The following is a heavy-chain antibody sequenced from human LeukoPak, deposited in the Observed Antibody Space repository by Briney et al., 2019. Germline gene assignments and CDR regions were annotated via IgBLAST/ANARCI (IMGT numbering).Heavy chain of an antibody. J-gene: IGHJ4*02. CDR1: GVSISSTYW. CDR3: GFWSGYAFDY. V-gene: IGHV4-4*02. CDR2: IYHSGST. D-gene: IGHD3-3*01. Sequence: SETLSLTCAVSGVSISSTYWLSWVRQPPGKGLEWIGEIYHSGSTNYNPSLKSRVTLSLDKSRNQFSLELSSVTAADTAVYFCGFWSGYAFDYWGQGTLVTVSS.